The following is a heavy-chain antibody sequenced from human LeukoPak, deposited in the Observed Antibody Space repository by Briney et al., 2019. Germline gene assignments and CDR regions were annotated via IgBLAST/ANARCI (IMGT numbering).Heavy chain of an antibody. CDR1: GFTFSSYW. CDR3: AIIPRAAAGPSARSPFHY. D-gene: IGHD6-13*01. J-gene: IGHJ4*02. V-gene: IGHV3-7*01. Sequence: PGGSLRLFCEVSGFTFSSYWMNWVRQAPGKGLEWVANIKQDGSDKYYVDSVKGRFTISRDNAKNSLYLQMNSLRAEDTAVYYCAIIPRAAAGPSARSPFHYWGQGTLVTVSS. CDR2: IKQDGSDK.